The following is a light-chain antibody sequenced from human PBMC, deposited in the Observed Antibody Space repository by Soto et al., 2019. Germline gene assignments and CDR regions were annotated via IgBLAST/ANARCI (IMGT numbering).Light chain of an antibody. Sequence: QSALXXXXXXXGSXGXSXXIXXXXXXSDVGGYNYVSWYQQHPGKAPXXXXXXVSNRPSGVSNRFSGSKSGNTASLTISGLQAEDEADYYCSSYTSSSTQVFGGGTKLTVL. CDR2: XVS. V-gene: IGLV2-14*01. CDR3: SSYTSSSTQV. J-gene: IGLJ3*02. CDR1: XSDVGGYNY.